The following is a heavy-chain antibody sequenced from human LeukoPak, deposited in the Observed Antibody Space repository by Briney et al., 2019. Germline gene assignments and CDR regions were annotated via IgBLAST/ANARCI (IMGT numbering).Heavy chain of an antibody. CDR2: INPNSGGT. J-gene: IGHJ4*02. CDR3: AREIQIVVFGGASPPDY. CDR1: GCTFTGYY. D-gene: IGHD3-22*01. Sequence: ASVKVSCKASGCTFTGYYMHWVRQAPGQGLEWMGWINPNSGGTNYAQKFQGRVTMTRDTSISTAYMELSRLRSDDTAVYYCAREIQIVVFGGASPPDYWGQGTLVTVSS. V-gene: IGHV1-2*02.